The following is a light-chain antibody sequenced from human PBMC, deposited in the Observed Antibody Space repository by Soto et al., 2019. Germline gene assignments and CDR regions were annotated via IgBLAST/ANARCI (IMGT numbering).Light chain of an antibody. CDR3: QRYDSSSCT. Sequence: EIVLTQSPATLSLSPGERATLTCRASQTVSNNYLAWYQQKPGEAPMLLIYGASSKATGLPSRFSGSGSGTDFTLTIGRLEPEDFAAYYCQRYDSSSCTFGQGTKVEIK. V-gene: IGKV3-20*01. J-gene: IGKJ1*01. CDR1: QTVSNNY. CDR2: GAS.